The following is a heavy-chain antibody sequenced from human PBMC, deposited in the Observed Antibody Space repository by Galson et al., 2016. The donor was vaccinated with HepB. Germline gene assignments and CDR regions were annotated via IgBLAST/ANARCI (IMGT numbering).Heavy chain of an antibody. Sequence: YAMNWVRQAPRKGPEWVAAISSGGDITYYADSVKGRFTISRDNSKNTLYLHMNGLRAEDTALYYCAKDPGVFSPGWYYFDSWGQGTLVTVSA. CDR2: ISSGGDIT. J-gene: IGHJ4*02. CDR1: YA. V-gene: IGHV3-23*01. CDR3: AKDPGVFSPGWYYFDS. D-gene: IGHD6-19*01.